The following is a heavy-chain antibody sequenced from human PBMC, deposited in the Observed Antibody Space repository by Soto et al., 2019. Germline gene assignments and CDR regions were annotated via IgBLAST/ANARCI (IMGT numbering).Heavy chain of an antibody. V-gene: IGHV5-51*01. CDR2: IFPGDSKT. J-gene: IGHJ4*02. Sequence: GESLKISCQTSGYSFSAYWIGWVRQMPGKGLEWMGIIFPGDSKTTYSPTFQGQVTISADKSINTAYLQWSSLKASDTAKYYCARRLYDTSGYHYFDYWGQGTLVTVSS. CDR3: ARRLYDTSGYHYFDY. D-gene: IGHD3-22*01. CDR1: GYSFSAYW.